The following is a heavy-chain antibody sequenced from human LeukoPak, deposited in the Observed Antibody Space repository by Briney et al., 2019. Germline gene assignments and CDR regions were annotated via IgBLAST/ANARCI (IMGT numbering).Heavy chain of an antibody. CDR2: IWYDGSNK. CDR3: AKDAHGQWLVPQYYFDY. J-gene: IGHJ4*02. D-gene: IGHD6-19*01. Sequence: GRSLRVSRAASGFTFSTYGMHWVRQAPGKGLEWVAVIWYDGSNKYYADSVKGRFTISRDNSKNTLYPQMNSLRAEDTAVYYCAKDAHGQWLVPQYYFDYWGQGTLVTVSS. V-gene: IGHV3-30*18. CDR1: GFTFSTYG.